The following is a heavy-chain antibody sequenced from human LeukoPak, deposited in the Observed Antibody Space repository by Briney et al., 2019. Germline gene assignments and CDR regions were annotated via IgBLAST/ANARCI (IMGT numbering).Heavy chain of an antibody. CDR2: IYYSGSA. V-gene: IGHV4-39*01. J-gene: IGHJ4*02. D-gene: IGHD2-15*01. CDR3: ASLVREGYCTGGTCYQFDY. Sequence: SETLSLTCTVSVVPISSTTYYWGWIRQPPGKGLEWIGSIYYSGSAYHNPSLKSRVTISVDTSSNQFSLRLSSVTAADTAVYYCASLVREGYCTGGTCYQFDYWGQGTLVTVSS. CDR1: VVPISSTTYY.